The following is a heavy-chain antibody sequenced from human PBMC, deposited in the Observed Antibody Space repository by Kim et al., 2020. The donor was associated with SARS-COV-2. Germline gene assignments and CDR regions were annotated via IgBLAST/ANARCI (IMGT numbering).Heavy chain of an antibody. CDR1: GGSFSGYY. V-gene: IGHV4-34*01. CDR2: INHSGST. CDR3: ARRRGYSGSYSFDY. J-gene: IGHJ4*02. D-gene: IGHD1-26*01. Sequence: SETLSLTCAVYGGSFSGYYWSWIRQPPGKGLEWIGEINHSGSTNYNPSLKSRVTISVDTSKNQFSLKLSSVTAADTAVYYCARRRGYSGSYSFDYWGQGT.